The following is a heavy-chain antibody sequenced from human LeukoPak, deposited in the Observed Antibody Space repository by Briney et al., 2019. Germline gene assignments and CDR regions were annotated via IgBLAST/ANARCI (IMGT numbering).Heavy chain of an antibody. CDR1: GGSISSYY. CDR2: IYTSGST. CDR3: ARHVRSDHFDY. D-gene: IGHD3-10*02. Sequence: SETLSLTCTVSGGSISSYYWSWIRQPPGKGLEWIGYIYTSGSTNYNPSLKSRVPISVDTSKNQFSLKLSSVTAADTAVYYCARHVRSDHFDYWGQGTLVTVSS. J-gene: IGHJ4*02. V-gene: IGHV4-4*09.